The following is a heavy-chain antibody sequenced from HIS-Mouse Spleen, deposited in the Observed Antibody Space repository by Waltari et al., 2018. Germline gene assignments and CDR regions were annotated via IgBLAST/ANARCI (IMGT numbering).Heavy chain of an antibody. CDR1: GFTFSSYA. J-gene: IGHJ4*02. D-gene: IGHD6-13*01. CDR3: AKDSETGYSSSWGFDY. V-gene: IGHV3-23*01. CDR2: ISGSGGST. Sequence: EVQLLESGGGLVQPGGSLRLSCAASGFTFSSYAMSWVRQAPGKGLEWVSAISGSGGSTYYADSVKGRFTISRDNSKNTLYLQMNSLRAEDTAVYYCAKDSETGYSSSWGFDYWGQGTLVTVSS.